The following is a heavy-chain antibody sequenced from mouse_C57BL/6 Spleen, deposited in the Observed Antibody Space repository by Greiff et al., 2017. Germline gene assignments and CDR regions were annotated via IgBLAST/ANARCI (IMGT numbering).Heavy chain of an antibody. CDR2: IDPEDGDT. V-gene: IGHV14-1*01. Sequence: VQLQQSGAELVRPGASVKLSCTASGFNIKDYYMHWVKQRPEQGLEWIGRIDPEDGDTEYAPKFQGKATMTAYTSSNTAYLQLSSLTYEDTAVYYCTTWITTVVATRAYWGQGTLVTVSA. D-gene: IGHD1-1*01. CDR3: TTWITTVVATRAY. CDR1: GFNIKDYY. J-gene: IGHJ3*01.